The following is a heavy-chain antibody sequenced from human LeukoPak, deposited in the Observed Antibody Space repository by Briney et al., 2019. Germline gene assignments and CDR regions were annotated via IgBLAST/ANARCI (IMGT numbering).Heavy chain of an antibody. D-gene: IGHD4-17*01. CDR3: ARVMTTEDAFDI. CDR2: IYHSGST. CDR1: GGSISSGGYS. Sequence: SETLSLTCAVSGGSISSGGYSWSWIRQPPGKGLEWIGYIYHSGSTYYNPSLKSRVTISVDRSKNQFSLKLSSVTAADTAVYYCARVMTTEDAFDIWGQGTMVTVSS. J-gene: IGHJ3*02. V-gene: IGHV4-30-2*01.